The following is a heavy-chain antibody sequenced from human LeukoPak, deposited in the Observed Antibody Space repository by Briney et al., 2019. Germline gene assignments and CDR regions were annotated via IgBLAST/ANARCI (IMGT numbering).Heavy chain of an antibody. D-gene: IGHD3-9*01. Sequence: SETLSLTCTVSGVPFSPYYWSWIRQPAGKGLEWVGRFYARGSTKYNPSLKSRLTMSVDTSKSQFSLNLTSVTVADTAVYYCAVTGYSPDPDYWGQGTLVTVSS. CDR1: GVPFSPYY. V-gene: IGHV4-4*07. CDR2: FYARGST. CDR3: AVTGYSPDPDY. J-gene: IGHJ4*02.